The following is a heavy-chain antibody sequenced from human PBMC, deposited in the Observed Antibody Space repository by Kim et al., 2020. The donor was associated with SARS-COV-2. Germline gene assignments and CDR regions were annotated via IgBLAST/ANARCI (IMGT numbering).Heavy chain of an antibody. D-gene: IGHD2-2*01. CDR2: INPNSGGT. Sequence: ASVKVSCKASVYTFTGYYMHWVRQAPGQGLEWRGWINPNSGGTNYAQKFQGRVTMTSDTYISTAYMELSRLRFDDTAVYYCARGLVVPAANAFAICGQGTIVAVSS. J-gene: IGHJ3*02. V-gene: IGHV1-2*02. CDR1: VYTFTGYY. CDR3: ARGLVVPAANAFAI.